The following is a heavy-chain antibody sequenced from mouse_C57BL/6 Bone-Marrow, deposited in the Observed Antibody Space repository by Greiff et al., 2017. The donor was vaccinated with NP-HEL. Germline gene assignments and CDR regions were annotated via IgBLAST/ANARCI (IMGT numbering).Heavy chain of an antibody. Sequence: EVQGVESGGGLVKPGGSLKLSCAASGFTFSSYAMSWVRQTPEKRLEWVATISAGGSYTYYPDNVQGRFTISRDNAKNNLYLQMSHLKSEDTAMYYCARDLYYFDYGGQGTTLTVSS. CDR2: ISAGGSYT. J-gene: IGHJ2*01. CDR3: ARDLYYFDY. V-gene: IGHV5-4*01. CDR1: GFTFSSYA.